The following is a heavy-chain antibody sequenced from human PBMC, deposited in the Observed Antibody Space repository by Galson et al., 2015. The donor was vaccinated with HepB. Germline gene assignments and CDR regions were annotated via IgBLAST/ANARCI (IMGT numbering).Heavy chain of an antibody. Sequence: SVKVSCKASGYTFINYGLSWVRQAPGQGPEWMGWISAYNGDTNYAQKVQGRVTMTTDTSTSTAYMELRSLRSDDTAVYYCARDPRAQLYGMDVWGQGTTVTVSS. CDR1: GYTFINYG. CDR2: ISAYNGDT. J-gene: IGHJ6*02. D-gene: IGHD5-24*01. V-gene: IGHV1-18*01. CDR3: ARDPRAQLYGMDV.